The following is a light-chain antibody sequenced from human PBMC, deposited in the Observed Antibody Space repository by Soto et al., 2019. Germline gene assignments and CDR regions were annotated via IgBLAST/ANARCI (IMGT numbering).Light chain of an antibody. CDR3: QQRSYWPRT. Sequence: EIVLTQSPATLSLSPGERATLSCRASQSVSSYLAWYQQKPGQAPRLLIYDASNRATGIPGRFSGSGSGTDFTLPISSLEPEDFAVYYCQQRSYWPRTFGQGTKVEI. V-gene: IGKV3-11*01. CDR2: DAS. CDR1: QSVSSY. J-gene: IGKJ1*01.